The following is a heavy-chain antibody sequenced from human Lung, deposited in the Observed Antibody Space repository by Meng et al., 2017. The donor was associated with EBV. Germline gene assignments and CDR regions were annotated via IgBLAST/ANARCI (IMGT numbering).Heavy chain of an antibody. V-gene: IGHV4-31*03. J-gene: IGHJ5*02. D-gene: IGHD6-6*01. CDR3: ARVVAGRYNWFDP. CDR2: IYYSGST. CDR1: GGSISSGGYY. Sequence: QVQLQESGPGLVKPSQTLSLTCTVSGGSISSGGYYWSWIRHHPGKGLEWIGYIYYSGSTYYKPSLKSRLTISVDTSKNQFSLKLSSVTAADTAVYYCARVVAGRYNWFDPWGQGTLVTVSS.